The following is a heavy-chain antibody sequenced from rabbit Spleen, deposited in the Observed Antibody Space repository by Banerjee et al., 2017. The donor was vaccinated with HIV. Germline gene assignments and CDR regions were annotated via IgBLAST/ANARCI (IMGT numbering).Heavy chain of an antibody. CDR1: GVSFSGNYY. CDR3: ARDTGSSFSSYGMDL. D-gene: IGHD8-1*01. Sequence: QSLEESGGDLVKPGASLTLTCIASGVSFSGNYYMCWVRQAPGKGLEWIACIDSGSSGFTYFASWANGRFTISKTSSTTVTLQMTSLTAADTATYFCARDTGSSFSSYGMDLWGPGTLVTVS. V-gene: IGHV1S40*01. J-gene: IGHJ6*01. CDR2: IDSGSSGFT.